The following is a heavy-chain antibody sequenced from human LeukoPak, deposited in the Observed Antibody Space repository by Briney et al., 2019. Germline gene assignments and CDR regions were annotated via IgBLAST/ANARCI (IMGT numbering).Heavy chain of an antibody. CDR1: GGSFSGYY. CDR3: ARGGDYYGSGIPFDF. D-gene: IGHD3-10*01. J-gene: IGHJ4*02. V-gene: IGHV4-34*01. CDR2: INYSGST. Sequence: SETPSLTCTVYGGSFSGYYWTWIRQPPGKGLEWIGEINYSGSTNYNLSLKSRVTISVDTSKNQFSLKLSSVSAADTAVYYCARGGDYYGSGIPFDFWGQGTLVTVSS.